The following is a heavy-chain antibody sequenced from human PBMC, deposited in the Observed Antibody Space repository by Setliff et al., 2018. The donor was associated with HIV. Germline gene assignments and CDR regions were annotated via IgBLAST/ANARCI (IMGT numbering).Heavy chain of an antibody. CDR2: IYHSGKT. V-gene: IGHV4-38-2*02. CDR1: GFSISSDYY. CDR3: ARPLTTSYNFWGDAFAI. J-gene: IGHJ3*02. Sequence: SETLSLTCSVSGFSISSDYYWNWVRQPPGQGLEWIGSIYHSGKTYSNPSLKSRVTVSVDTSMNQFSLNLNSVTAADTAVYYCARPLTTSYNFWGDAFAIWGQGTVVTVSS. D-gene: IGHD3-3*01.